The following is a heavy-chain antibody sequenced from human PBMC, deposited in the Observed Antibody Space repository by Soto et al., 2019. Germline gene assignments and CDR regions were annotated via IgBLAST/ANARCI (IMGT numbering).Heavy chain of an antibody. CDR1: GYNFDDST. Sequence: QVHLVQPGAEVREPGASLRISCKTPGYNFDDSTLHWVRQTPGRGLERVGWIHTGNGLRRYAENVQRRVALMIDKLLKPAYMDLSSIRSEGTDLYYCTKDGHIWGQGTPVTV. V-gene: IGHV1-3*04. J-gene: IGHJ4*02. CDR2: IHTGNGLR. CDR3: TKDGHI.